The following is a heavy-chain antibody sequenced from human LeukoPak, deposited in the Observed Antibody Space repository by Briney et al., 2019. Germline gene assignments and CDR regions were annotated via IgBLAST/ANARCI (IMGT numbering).Heavy chain of an antibody. CDR1: GGSISSYY. Sequence: SETLSLTCTVSGGSISSYYWSWIRQPPGKGLEWIGYIYYSGSTNYNPSLKSRVTISVDTSKNQFSLKLSSVTAADTAVYYCGRDPLGSKSRGVFDIWGQGTMVTVS. J-gene: IGHJ3*02. D-gene: IGHD5/OR15-5a*01. V-gene: IGHV4-59*01. CDR3: GRDPLGSKSRGVFDI. CDR2: IYYSGST.